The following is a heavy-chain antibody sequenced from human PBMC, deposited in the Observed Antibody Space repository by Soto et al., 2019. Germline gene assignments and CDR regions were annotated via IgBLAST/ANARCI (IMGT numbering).Heavy chain of an antibody. V-gene: IGHV2-26*01. CDR3: ARTTVSFYYDSSGYLLIPHFDY. Sequence: SGPTLVNPTETLTLTCTVSGFSLSNARMGVSWIRQPPGKALEWLAHIFSNDEKSYSTSLKSRLTISKDTSKGQVVLTMTNMDPVDTATYYCARTTVSFYYDSSGYLLIPHFDYWGQGTLVTVSS. D-gene: IGHD3-22*01. J-gene: IGHJ4*02. CDR1: GFSLSNARMG. CDR2: IFSNDEK.